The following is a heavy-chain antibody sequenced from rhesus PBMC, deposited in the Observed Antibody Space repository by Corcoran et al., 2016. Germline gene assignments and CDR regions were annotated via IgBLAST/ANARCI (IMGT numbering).Heavy chain of an antibody. V-gene: IGHV3-72*01. CDR2: IGPGGDT. J-gene: IGHJ4*01. Sequence: EVQLVESGGGLVQPGGSLRLSCAASGFTFSSYAMQWVHQAPGKGLEWVSAIGPGGDTYYADAVKGRFTISRDNANNSLYLQMNSLRAEDTAVYYCARGTVTTSGFEYWGQGVLVTVSS. CDR1: GFTFSSYA. D-gene: IGHD4-23*01. CDR3: ARGTVTTSGFEY.